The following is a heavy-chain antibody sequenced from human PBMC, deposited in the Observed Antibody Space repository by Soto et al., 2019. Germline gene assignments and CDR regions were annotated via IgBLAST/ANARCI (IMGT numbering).Heavy chain of an antibody. J-gene: IGHJ4*02. CDR2: ISGSGGST. Sequence: EVQLLESGGGLVQPGGSLRLSCAASGFTFSSYAMSWVRQAPGKGLEWVSAISGSGGSTYYADSVKGRFTISRDNSKNSLYLQMNSLRAEDTAVYYCAKGRGDYGGGFDYWGQGTLVTVSS. CDR3: AKGRGDYGGGFDY. V-gene: IGHV3-23*01. D-gene: IGHD4-17*01. CDR1: GFTFSSYA.